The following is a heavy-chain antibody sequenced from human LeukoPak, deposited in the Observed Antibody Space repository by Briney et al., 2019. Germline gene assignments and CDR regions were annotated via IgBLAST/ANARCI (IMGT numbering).Heavy chain of an antibody. D-gene: IGHD1-26*01. V-gene: IGHV1-2*02. CDR1: GYTFTGYY. J-gene: IGHJ4*02. CDR2: INPNSGGT. CDR3: ARASVGRLHTFGY. Sequence: ASVKVSCKASGYTFTGYYMHWVRQAPGQGLEWMGWINPNSGGTNYAQKFQGRVTMTRDTSISTAYMELSRLRSDDTAVYYCARASVGRLHTFGYWGQGTLVTVSS.